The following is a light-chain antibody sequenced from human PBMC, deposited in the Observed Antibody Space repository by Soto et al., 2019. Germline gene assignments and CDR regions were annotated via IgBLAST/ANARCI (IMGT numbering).Light chain of an antibody. Sequence: EIVLTQSPGTLSLSPGERATLSCRASQSVSSSYLAWYQQKPGQAPRVPIHGASSRATGIPDRFSGSGSGTDFTLTISRLEPEDVAVYFCQQYGNPPPNAFGQGTKVEIK. J-gene: IGKJ2*01. CDR3: QQYGNPPPNA. CDR1: QSVSSSY. V-gene: IGKV3-20*01. CDR2: GAS.